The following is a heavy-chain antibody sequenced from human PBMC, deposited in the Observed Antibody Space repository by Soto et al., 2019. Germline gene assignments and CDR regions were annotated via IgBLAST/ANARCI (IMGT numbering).Heavy chain of an antibody. CDR1: GGSFSGYY. J-gene: IGHJ3*02. V-gene: IGHV4-34*01. CDR3: ARSAYSGSYYNDAFDI. CDR2: INHSGST. Sequence: SETLSLTCAVYGGSFSGYYWSWIRQPPGKGLEWIGEINHSGSTNYNPSLKSRVTTSVDTSKNQFSLKLSSVTAADTAVYYCARSAYSGSYYNDAFDIWGQGTMVTVSS. D-gene: IGHD1-26*01.